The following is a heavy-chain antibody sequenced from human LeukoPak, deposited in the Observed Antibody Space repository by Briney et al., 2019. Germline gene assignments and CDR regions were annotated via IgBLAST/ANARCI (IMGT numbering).Heavy chain of an antibody. CDR2: ISSSSSYI. CDR1: GFTFSSYS. V-gene: IGHV3-21*01. J-gene: IGHJ4*02. Sequence: PGGSLRLSCAASGFTFSSYSMNWVRQAPGKGLEWVSSISSSSSYIYYADSVKGRFTISRDNAKNSLYLQMNSLRAEDTAVYYCARGNYCSSTSCPSDYWGQGTLVTVSS. D-gene: IGHD2-2*01. CDR3: ARGNYCSSTSCPSDY.